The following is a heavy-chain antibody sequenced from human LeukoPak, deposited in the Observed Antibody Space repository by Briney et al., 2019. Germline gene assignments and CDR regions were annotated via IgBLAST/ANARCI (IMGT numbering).Heavy chain of an antibody. Sequence: PGGSLRLSCAASGFTFSSYGMHWVRQAPGKGLEWVAVIWYDGSNKYYADSVKGRFTISRDNSKNTLYLQMNSLGAEDTAVYYCARVYTFGSGWSNWFDPWGQGTLVTVSS. CDR2: IWYDGSNK. V-gene: IGHV3-33*01. J-gene: IGHJ5*02. CDR3: ARVYTFGSGWSNWFDP. D-gene: IGHD6-19*01. CDR1: GFTFSSYG.